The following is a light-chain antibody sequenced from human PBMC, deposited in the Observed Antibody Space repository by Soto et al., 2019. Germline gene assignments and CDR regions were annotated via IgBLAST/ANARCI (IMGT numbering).Light chain of an antibody. CDR3: GSWDSSLSAYV. Sequence: SVLTQPPSVSAAPGQKVTIACSGSSSNIGGNSVSWYQQLPGTAPKLLIYDDNKRPSGIPDRFSGSKSGTSATLGITGFQTGDEADYYCGSWDSSLSAYVFGTGTKV. V-gene: IGLV1-51*01. CDR2: DDN. CDR1: SSNIGGNS. J-gene: IGLJ1*01.